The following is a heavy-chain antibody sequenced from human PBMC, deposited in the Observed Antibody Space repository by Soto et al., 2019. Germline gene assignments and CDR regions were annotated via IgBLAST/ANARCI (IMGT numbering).Heavy chain of an antibody. CDR3: ARVDTSLFEGGEWFDP. CDR1: GDTVSNFA. D-gene: IGHD5-18*01. CDR2: IIPTFGTT. J-gene: IGHJ5*02. V-gene: IGHV1-69*01. Sequence: QVQLVQSGAEVKTPGSSVKVSCKASGDTVSNFAIIWVRQAPGQGLEWMGGIIPTFGTTDYAQSFQGRVSITADESTHTAYMERYSLRSEDTAIYFCARVDTSLFEGGEWFDPWGQGTLITVSS.